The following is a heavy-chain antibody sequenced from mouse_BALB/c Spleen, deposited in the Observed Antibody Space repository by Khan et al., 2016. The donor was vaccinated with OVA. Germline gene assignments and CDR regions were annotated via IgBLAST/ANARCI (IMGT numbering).Heavy chain of an antibody. CDR3: ARSGYGNPFAY. J-gene: IGHJ3*01. D-gene: IGHD2-1*01. V-gene: IGHV1S81*02. Sequence: QVQLQQPGAELVKPGASVKISCKASGYTFTSFYMYWVKQRPGQGLEWIGGINPSNGDTHFYEKFKSKATLTVDKSSNKAYMQFSSLTSEDSAVYYGARSGYGNPFAYWGQGTLVTVSA. CDR1: GYTFTSFY. CDR2: INPSNGDT.